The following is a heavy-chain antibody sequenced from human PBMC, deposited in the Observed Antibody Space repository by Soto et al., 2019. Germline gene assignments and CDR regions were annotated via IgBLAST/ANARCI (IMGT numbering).Heavy chain of an antibody. CDR3: ARDNGADYYDSSGNDAFDI. D-gene: IGHD3-22*01. V-gene: IGHV4-30-4*01. CDR1: GGSISSGDYY. CDR2: IYYSGST. Sequence: SETLSLTCTVSGGSISSGDYYWSWIRQPPGKGLEWIGYIYYSGSTYYNPSLKSRVTISVDTSKNQFSLKLSSVTAADTAVYYCARDNGADYYDSSGNDAFDIWGQGXMVTVSS. J-gene: IGHJ3*02.